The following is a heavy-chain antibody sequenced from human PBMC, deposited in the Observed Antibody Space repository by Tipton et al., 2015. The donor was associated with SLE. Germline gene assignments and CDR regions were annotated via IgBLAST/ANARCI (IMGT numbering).Heavy chain of an antibody. Sequence: GSLRLSCAASGLTFSTYAMSWVRHAPGKGLEWVSTISGYGGTIHYADSVKGRFTISTDNSKSALYLQMTSLRVEDTAVYYCAKDAAWDTVVVPHALGPFDIWGQGTMVTVSS. CDR3: AKDAAWDTVVVPHALGPFDI. CDR2: ISGYGGTI. CDR1: GLTFSTYA. J-gene: IGHJ3*02. V-gene: IGHV3-23*01. D-gene: IGHD2-2*01.